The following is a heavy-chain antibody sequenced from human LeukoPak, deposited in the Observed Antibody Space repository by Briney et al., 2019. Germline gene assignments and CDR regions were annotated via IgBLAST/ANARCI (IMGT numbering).Heavy chain of an antibody. D-gene: IGHD1-26*01. CDR2: ISWNSDTI. J-gene: IGHJ4*02. CDR1: GFTFDDYA. CDR3: AKGKWYSGAYHFDY. Sequence: GGSLRLSCAASGFTFDDYAMHWVRQAPGKGLEWVSGISWNSDTIGYADSVKGRFTISRDNAKNSLYLQMNSLRAEDTALYYCAKGKWYSGAYHFDYWGQGTLVTVSS. V-gene: IGHV3-9*01.